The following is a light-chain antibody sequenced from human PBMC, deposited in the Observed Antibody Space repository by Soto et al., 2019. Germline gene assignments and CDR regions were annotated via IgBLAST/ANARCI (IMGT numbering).Light chain of an antibody. CDR2: DAS. V-gene: IGKV3-11*01. CDR1: QTVGRY. J-gene: IGKJ5*01. Sequence: EIVLTQSPATLSLSPGDRVTLSCRASQTVGRYLSWYQHSPGQGPRLLVYDASNRATGIPARFSGSESETDFTLTISSLEPEDFAVYYCQQRLHWPITFGQGTRLEIK. CDR3: QQRLHWPIT.